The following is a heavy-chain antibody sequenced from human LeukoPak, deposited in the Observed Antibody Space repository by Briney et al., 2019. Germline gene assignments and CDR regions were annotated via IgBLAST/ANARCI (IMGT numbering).Heavy chain of an antibody. J-gene: IGHJ6*04. Sequence: GGSLRLSCAASGVTFSSYGMHWVRQAPGKGLEWVAVIWYDGSNKYYADSVKGRFTISRDNSKNTLYLQMNSLRAEDTAVYYCARDDYGDYQGRMDVWGKGTTVTVSS. CDR2: IWYDGSNK. V-gene: IGHV3-33*01. D-gene: IGHD4-17*01. CDR1: GVTFSSYG. CDR3: ARDDYGDYQGRMDV.